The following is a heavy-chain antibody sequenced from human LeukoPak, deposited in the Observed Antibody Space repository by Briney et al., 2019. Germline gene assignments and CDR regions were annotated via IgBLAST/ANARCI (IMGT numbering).Heavy chain of an antibody. Sequence: SETLSLTCTVSGGSISSYYWSWIRQPPGKGLEWIGYIYYSGSTNYNPSLKSRVTISVDTSKNQFSLKLSSVTAADTAVYYCAREKVGATFNWFDPWGQGTLVTASS. D-gene: IGHD1-26*01. CDR2: IYYSGST. V-gene: IGHV4-59*01. J-gene: IGHJ5*02. CDR3: AREKVGATFNWFDP. CDR1: GGSISSYY.